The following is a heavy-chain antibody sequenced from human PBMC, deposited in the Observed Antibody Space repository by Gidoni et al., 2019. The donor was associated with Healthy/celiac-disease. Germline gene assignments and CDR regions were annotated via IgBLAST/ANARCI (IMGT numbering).Heavy chain of an antibody. Sequence: EVQPLESGGGLVQPGGSLRVSGAASGFTCSSYAMSWLRQAPGKGLELVSAISRSGGSTYSADSVKCRFTISRDNSKNTLFLQMNSLRAEDTAVYYCAKEESSGYWGQVTLVTVSS. V-gene: IGHV3-23*01. CDR1: GFTCSSYA. D-gene: IGHD6-25*01. J-gene: IGHJ4*02. CDR2: ISRSGGST. CDR3: AKEESSGY.